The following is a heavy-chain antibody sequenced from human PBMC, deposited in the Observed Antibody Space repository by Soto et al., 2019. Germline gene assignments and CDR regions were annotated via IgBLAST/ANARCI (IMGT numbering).Heavy chain of an antibody. Sequence: QLQLQESGSGLVKPSQTLSLTCAVSGGSISSGGYSWSWIRQPPGKGLEWIGYIYHSGSTYYNPTLKSRVTISVDRAKNQCSMKLSSVTAADTAVYYCARKNRGGSNYYWGQGSLFTVSS. V-gene: IGHV4-30-2*01. D-gene: IGHD5-12*01. CDR3: ARKNRGGSNYY. CDR1: GGSISSGGYS. CDR2: IYHSGST. J-gene: IGHJ4*02.